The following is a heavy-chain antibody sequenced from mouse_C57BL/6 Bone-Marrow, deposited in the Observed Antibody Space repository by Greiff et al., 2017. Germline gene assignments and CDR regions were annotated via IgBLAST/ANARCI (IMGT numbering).Heavy chain of an antibody. CDR1: GYTFTSYW. CDR2: IHPNSGST. Sequence: VKLQQPGAELVKPGASVKLSCKASGYTFTSYWMHWVKQRPGQGLEWIGMIHPNSGSTNYNEKFKSKATLTVDKSSSTAYMQLSSLTSEDSAVYYCARSGGRGYFDAWGTGTTVTVSS. D-gene: IGHD3-1*01. J-gene: IGHJ1*03. CDR3: ARSGGRGYFDA. V-gene: IGHV1-64*01.